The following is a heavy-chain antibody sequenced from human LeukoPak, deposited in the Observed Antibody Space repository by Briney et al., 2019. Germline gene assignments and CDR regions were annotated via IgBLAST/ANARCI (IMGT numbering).Heavy chain of an antibody. CDR3: RIIYCKATNCYAKGDY. Sequence: SETLSLTXTVSGGSVNSSSYYWGWIRQPPGKGLEWIGSIYYSGSTYYNPSLKSRLTISVDTSNNQFSLNLSSVTAADTAVYYCRIIYCKATNCYAKGDYWSQGTLVTISS. D-gene: IGHD2-2*01. V-gene: IGHV4-39*01. CDR2: IYYSGST. J-gene: IGHJ4*02. CDR1: GGSVNSSSYY.